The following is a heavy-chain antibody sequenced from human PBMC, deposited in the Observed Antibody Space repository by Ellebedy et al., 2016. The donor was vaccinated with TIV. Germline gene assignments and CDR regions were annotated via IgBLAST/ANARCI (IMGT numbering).Heavy chain of an antibody. Sequence: GESLKISXAASGFTFSSYAMHWVRQAPGKGLEWVAVISYDGSNKYYADSVKGRFTISRDNSKNTLYLQMNSLRAEDTAVYYCATSYQVTAFGYWGQGTLVTVSS. CDR1: GFTFSSYA. V-gene: IGHV3-30-3*01. J-gene: IGHJ4*02. CDR2: ISYDGSNK. CDR3: ATSYQVTAFGY. D-gene: IGHD2-21*02.